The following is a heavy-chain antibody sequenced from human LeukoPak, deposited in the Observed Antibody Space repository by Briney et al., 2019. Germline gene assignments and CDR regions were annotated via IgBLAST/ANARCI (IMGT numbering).Heavy chain of an antibody. J-gene: IGHJ4*02. D-gene: IGHD6-6*01. Sequence: ASVKVSCMASGYTFTTYYMHWVRQAPGQGLEWMGIINPRSGSTDYAHNLQGRVTMTRDTSTSTVYMELSSLRSEDTAVYYCARASLIATLPAPLDYWGQGTLVTVSS. CDR1: GYTFTTYY. CDR2: INPRSGST. CDR3: ARASLIATLPAPLDY. V-gene: IGHV1-46*04.